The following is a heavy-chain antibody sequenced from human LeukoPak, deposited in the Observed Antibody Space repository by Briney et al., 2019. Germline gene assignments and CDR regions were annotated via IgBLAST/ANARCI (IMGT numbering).Heavy chain of an antibody. CDR3: ARGLRYCSSTSCHRRFDP. CDR1: GGSISSSSYY. CDR2: IYYSGST. J-gene: IGHJ5*02. Sequence: PSETLSLTCTVSGGSISSSSYYWGWIRQPPGKGLEWIGSIYYSGSTYYNPSLKSRVTISVDTSKNQFSLKLSSVTAADTAVYYCARGLRYCSSTSCHRRFDPWGQGTLVTVSS. V-gene: IGHV4-39*01. D-gene: IGHD2-2*01.